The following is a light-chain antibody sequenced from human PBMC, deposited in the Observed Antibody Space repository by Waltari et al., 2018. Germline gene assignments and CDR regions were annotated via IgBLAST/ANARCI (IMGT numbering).Light chain of an antibody. V-gene: IGLV2-23*01. CDR1: SSDVGNSNV. CDR2: EDT. J-gene: IGLJ1*01. CDR3: CSYSRSGTFL. Sequence: QSVLTQPASVSGSPGQSITIPCTGTSSDVGNSNVVSWYLQDPGKVPKLLIYEDTMRPSGVSNRFSGSKSVNTAFLTVAGLRTEDEGDYYCCSYSRSGTFLFGTGTRVTVL.